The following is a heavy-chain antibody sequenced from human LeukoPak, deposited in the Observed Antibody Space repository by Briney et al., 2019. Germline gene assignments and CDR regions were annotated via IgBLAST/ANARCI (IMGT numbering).Heavy chain of an antibody. CDR3: APVLRFLEYELDP. CDR2: INPNSGGT. V-gene: IGHV1-2*02. D-gene: IGHD3-3*01. J-gene: IGHJ5*02. CDR1: GYTFIGYY. Sequence: ASVKVSCKASGYTFIGYYMHWVRQAPGQGLEWMGWINPNSGGTNYAQKFQGRVTMTRDTSISTACMELSRLRSDDTAVYYCAPVLRFLEYELDPWGQGTLVTVSS.